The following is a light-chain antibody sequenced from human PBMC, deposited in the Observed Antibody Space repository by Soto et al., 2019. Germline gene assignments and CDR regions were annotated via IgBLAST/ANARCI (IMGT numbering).Light chain of an antibody. Sequence: EIVLQQSPGTLSLSPGESATLSCRASQSVSNNYLAWYQQKPGQAPRLLIYGASNRATGIPDRFSGSGSGTDFTLTISRLEPEDFAVYYCQQYGSSGTVGHGTKVVIK. CDR3: QQYGSSGT. CDR2: GAS. V-gene: IGKV3-20*01. J-gene: IGKJ3*01. CDR1: QSVSNNY.